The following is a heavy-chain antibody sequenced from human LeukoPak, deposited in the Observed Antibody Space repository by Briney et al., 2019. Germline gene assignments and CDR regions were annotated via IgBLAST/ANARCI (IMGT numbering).Heavy chain of an antibody. CDR2: IYSGGST. D-gene: IGHD2/OR15-2a*01. CDR3: ARGSPFFSDAFDI. V-gene: IGHV3-53*01. J-gene: IGHJ3*02. Sequence: PGGSLRLSCAASGFTFSSYAMSWVRQAPGKGLEWVSVIYSGGSTYYADSVKGRFTISRDNSKNTLYLQMNSLRAEDTAVYYCARGSPFFSDAFDIWGQGTMVTVSS. CDR1: GFTFSSYA.